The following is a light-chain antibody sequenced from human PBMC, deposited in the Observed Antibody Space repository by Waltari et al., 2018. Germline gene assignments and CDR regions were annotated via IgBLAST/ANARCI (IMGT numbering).Light chain of an antibody. V-gene: IGKV1-39*01. CDR3: QQSYTTPVT. CDR2: ATS. Sequence: DIQMTQSPSSLSASVGDRVTLTCRASKSISSYLNWYQQKPGKAPQLLIYATSRLQTGVPSIFSGSGSGTDFTLTISSLQPEYCATYYCQQSYTTPVTFGLGTRLEIK. CDR1: KSISSY. J-gene: IGKJ2*01.